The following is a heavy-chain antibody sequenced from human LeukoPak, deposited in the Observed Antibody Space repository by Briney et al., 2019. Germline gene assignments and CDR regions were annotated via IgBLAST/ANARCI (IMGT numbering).Heavy chain of an antibody. D-gene: IGHD5-12*01. Sequence: ASVKVSCKASGYTFTNYGIIWVQQAPGQGLEWLGWISSYNGKTNYPRNLQGRVTLTTDTFTTTAYMELRSLTSDDTAVYYCARSHSGSLRAPFDYWGQGTLVTVSS. CDR2: ISSYNGKT. V-gene: IGHV1-18*01. CDR1: GYTFTNYG. J-gene: IGHJ4*02. CDR3: ARSHSGSLRAPFDY.